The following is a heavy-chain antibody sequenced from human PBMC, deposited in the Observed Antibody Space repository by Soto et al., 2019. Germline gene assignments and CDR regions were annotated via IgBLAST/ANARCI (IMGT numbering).Heavy chain of an antibody. CDR3: ARDGLYCSGGSCYSYYYYMDV. CDR2: ISYDGSNK. CDR1: GFTFSSYA. V-gene: IGHV3-30*04. J-gene: IGHJ6*03. Sequence: GGSLRLSCAASGFTFSSYAMHWVRQAPGKGLEWVAVISYDGSNKYYADSVKGRFTISRDNSKNTLYLQMNSLRAEDTAVYYCARDGLYCSGGSCYSYYYYMDVWGKGTTVTISS. D-gene: IGHD2-15*01.